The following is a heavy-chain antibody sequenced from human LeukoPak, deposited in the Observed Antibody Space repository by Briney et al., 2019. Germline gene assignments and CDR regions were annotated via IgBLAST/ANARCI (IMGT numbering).Heavy chain of an antibody. D-gene: IGHD1-1*01. CDR3: ARAVPKAYYYYGMDV. J-gene: IGHJ6*02. CDR1: GYTFTSYG. Sequence: ASVKVSCKASGYTFTSYGISWVRQAPGQGLEWMRWISAYNGNTNYAQKLQGRVTMTTDTSTSTAYMELRSLRSDDTAVYYCARAVPKAYYYYGMDVWGQGTTVTVSS. CDR2: ISAYNGNT. V-gene: IGHV1-18*01.